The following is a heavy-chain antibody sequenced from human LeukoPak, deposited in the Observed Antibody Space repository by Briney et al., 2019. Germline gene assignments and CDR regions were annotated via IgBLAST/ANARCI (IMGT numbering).Heavy chain of an antibody. Sequence: GGSLRLSCAASGFTFSSYAMSWVRQAPGKGLEWVSAISGSGGSTYYADSVKGRFTISRDNSKNTLYLQMNSLRAEDTAVYYCAKLGRIAVAGAAEYFQHWGQGTLVTVSS. D-gene: IGHD6-19*01. CDR3: AKLGRIAVAGAAEYFQH. V-gene: IGHV3-23*01. CDR2: ISGSGGST. CDR1: GFTFSSYA. J-gene: IGHJ1*01.